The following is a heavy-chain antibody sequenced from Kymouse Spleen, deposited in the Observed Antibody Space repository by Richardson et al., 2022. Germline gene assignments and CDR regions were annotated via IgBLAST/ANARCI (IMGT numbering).Heavy chain of an antibody. CDR1: GFTFSSYG. CDR2: IWYDGSNK. J-gene: IGHJ3*02. CDR3: ARGGTGTRAFDI. D-gene: IGHD1-1*01,IGHD1-20*01. Sequence: QVQLVESGGGVVQPGRSLRLSCAASGFTFSSYGMHWVRQAPGKGLEWVAVIWYDGSNKYYADSVKGRFTISRDNSKNTLYLQMNSLRAEDTAVYYCARGGTGTRAFDIWGQGTMVTVSS. V-gene: IGHV3-33*01.